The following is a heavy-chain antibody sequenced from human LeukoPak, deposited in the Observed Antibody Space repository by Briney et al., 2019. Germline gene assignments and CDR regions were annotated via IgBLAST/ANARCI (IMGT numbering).Heavy chain of an antibody. J-gene: IGHJ4*02. CDR2: ISINGDGT. Sequence: GGSLRLSCAASGFTLNNYALSWVRQAPGKGLEWVSAISINGDGTYYAGSVKGRFTISRDNSKDTLYLQMNSLRTEDTAVYYCAKDLLFPRFGSEYWGQGTLVTVSS. CDR3: AKDLLFPRFGSEY. V-gene: IGHV3-23*01. D-gene: IGHD3-10*01. CDR1: GFTLNNYA.